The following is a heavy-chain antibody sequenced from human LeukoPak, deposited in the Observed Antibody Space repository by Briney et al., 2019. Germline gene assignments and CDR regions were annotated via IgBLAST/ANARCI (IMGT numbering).Heavy chain of an antibody. CDR1: GDSINNDTYY. CDR2: VYTKGGT. CDR3: AREYYDSQTGYTRGWFDP. J-gene: IGHJ5*01. V-gene: IGHV4-61*02. Sequence: SQTLSLTCTVSGDSINNDTYYWTWIRRPAGKGLEWIGRVYTKGGTSYNPSLKSRVTISKDTSKNQFFLNLTSVTAADTDIYYWAREYYDSQTGYTRGWFDPWGQGTLVTVFS. D-gene: IGHD3-9*01.